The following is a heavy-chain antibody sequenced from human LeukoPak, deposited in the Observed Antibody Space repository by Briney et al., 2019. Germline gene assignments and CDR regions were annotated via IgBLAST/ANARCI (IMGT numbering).Heavy chain of an antibody. J-gene: IGHJ4*02. D-gene: IGHD3-16*02. CDR1: VFTFSSYS. CDR3: ASMGGYYDYVWGSYRSDY. Sequence: GGSLRLSCAASVFTFSSYSMNWVRQAPGKGLEWVSSISSSSSYLCYADSGKVRSTISRDNAKNSLYLQMNSLRAEDTAVYYCASMGGYYDYVWGSYRSDYWGQGTLVTVSS. V-gene: IGHV3-21*01. CDR2: ISSSSSYL.